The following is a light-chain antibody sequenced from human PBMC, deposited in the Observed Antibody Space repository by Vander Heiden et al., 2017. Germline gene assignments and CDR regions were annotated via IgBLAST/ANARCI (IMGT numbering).Light chain of an antibody. V-gene: IGKV3-20*01. J-gene: IGKJ5*01. CDR1: QNVNSNF. Sequence: EIVLTQSPDTLSLSPGERATRSCRASQNVNSNFLAWYQQNPCQAPRLLMSGASSRATGVPDRFSGSGSGTDFTLIISRLESEDCAVYFCQQYGTSPVTFGQGTRLELK. CDR2: GAS. CDR3: QQYGTSPVT.